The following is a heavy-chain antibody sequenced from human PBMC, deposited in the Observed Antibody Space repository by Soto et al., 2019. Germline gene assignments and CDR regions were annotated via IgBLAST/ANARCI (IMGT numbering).Heavy chain of an antibody. J-gene: IGHJ4*02. D-gene: IGHD3-22*01. V-gene: IGHV4-31*03. CDR2: IYYSGST. CDR3: ASGGSAYYYDSSGYYIFDY. Sequence: PSETLSLTCTVSGGSISSGGYYWSWIRQHPGKGLEWIGYIYYSGSTYYNPSLKSRVTISVDTSKNQFSLKLSSVTAADTAVYYCASGGSAYYYDSSGYYIFDYWGQGTLVTVSS. CDR1: GGSISSGGYY.